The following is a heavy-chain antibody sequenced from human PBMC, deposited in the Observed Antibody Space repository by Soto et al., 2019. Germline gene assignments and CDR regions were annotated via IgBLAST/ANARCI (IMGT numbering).Heavy chain of an antibody. D-gene: IGHD6-19*01. J-gene: IGHJ4*02. CDR1: GFNFSTYA. CDR2: ISSSGDST. V-gene: IGHV3-23*01. Sequence: QLGGSLRLSCAASGFNFSTYAMSWVRQAPGKGLEWVSAISSSGDSTHYSDTVRGRFAISRDNSLNTTYLHMNSLRVEDTAIYYCAKRWSLDTVPGTLFDSWGQGTLVTVS. CDR3: AKRWSLDTVPGTLFDS.